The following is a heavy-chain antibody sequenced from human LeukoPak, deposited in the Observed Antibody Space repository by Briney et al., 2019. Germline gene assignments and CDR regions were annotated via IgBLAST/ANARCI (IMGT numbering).Heavy chain of an antibody. V-gene: IGHV3-21*01. J-gene: IGHJ5*02. CDR1: GFTFSSCS. CDR3: ARDLMVRGRFGFDP. CDR2: ISSSSSYI. D-gene: IGHD3-10*01. Sequence: GGSLRLSCAASGFTFSSCSMNWVRQAPGKGLEWVSSISSSSSYIYYADSVKGRFTISRDNAKNSLYLQMNSLRAEDTAVYYCARDLMVRGRFGFDPWGQGTLVTVSS.